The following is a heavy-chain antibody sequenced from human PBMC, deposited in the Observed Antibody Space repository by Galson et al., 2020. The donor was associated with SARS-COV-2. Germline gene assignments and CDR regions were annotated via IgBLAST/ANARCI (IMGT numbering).Heavy chain of an antibody. V-gene: IGHV4-31*03. Sequence: SETLSLTCTVSGGSISSGGDYWSWIRQHPGKGLEWIAYMYYSGTTYYNPSLKSRVTISVDTSKNQFSLKLTSVTAADTAVYYCARALRYFDWSDAFDVWGQGTMVTVSS. CDR2: MYYSGTT. CDR3: ARALRYFDWSDAFDV. CDR1: GGSISSGGDY. D-gene: IGHD3-9*01. J-gene: IGHJ3*01.